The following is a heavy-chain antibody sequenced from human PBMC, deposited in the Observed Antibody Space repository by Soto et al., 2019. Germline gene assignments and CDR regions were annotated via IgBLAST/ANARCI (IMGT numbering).Heavy chain of an antibody. J-gene: IGHJ6*02. CDR3: VKDGSSGWPYYYGMDV. Sequence: QVQLVESGGGVVQPGRSLRLSCAASGCTFSSYGMHWVRQAPGKGLEWVAVISYDGSNKYYADSLKGRFTVSRDNSKNTLYLQMSSLRAEDTAVYYCVKDGSSGWPYYYGMDVWGQGTTVTVSS. V-gene: IGHV3-30*18. CDR2: ISYDGSNK. CDR1: GCTFSSYG. D-gene: IGHD6-19*01.